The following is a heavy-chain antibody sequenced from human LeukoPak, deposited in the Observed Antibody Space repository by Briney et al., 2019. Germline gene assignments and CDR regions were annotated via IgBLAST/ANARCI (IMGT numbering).Heavy chain of an antibody. CDR2: INHSGST. D-gene: IGHD3-3*01. J-gene: IGHJ3*02. CDR1: GDSITSTTYY. V-gene: IGHV4-39*07. Sequence: NPSETLSLTCTVSGDSITSTTYYWSWIRQPPGKGLEWIGEINHSGSTNYNPSLKSRVTISVDTSKNQFSLKLSSVTAADTAVYYCARGLPRSLRFKLPDIWGQGTMVTVSS. CDR3: ARGLPRSLRFKLPDI.